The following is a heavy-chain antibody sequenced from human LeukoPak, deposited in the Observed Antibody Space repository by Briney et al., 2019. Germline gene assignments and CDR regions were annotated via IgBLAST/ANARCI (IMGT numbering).Heavy chain of an antibody. J-gene: IGHJ4*02. CDR3: ARAGKTYYYDSSGYYYPDY. CDR1: GFTFSSYS. Sequence: PGGSLRLSCAASGFTFSSYSMNWVRQAPGKGLEWVSYISSSSSTIYYADSVKGRFTISRDNAKNSLYLQMNSLRAEDTAVYYCARAGKTYYYDSSGYYYPDYWGQGTLVTVSS. CDR2: ISSSSSTI. D-gene: IGHD3-22*01. V-gene: IGHV3-48*01.